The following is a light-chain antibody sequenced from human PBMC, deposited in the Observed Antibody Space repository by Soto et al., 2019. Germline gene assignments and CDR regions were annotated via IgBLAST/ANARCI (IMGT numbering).Light chain of an antibody. Sequence: QSALTQPRSVSGSPGQSVTISCTGTSSDVGGYNYVSWYQQHPGKAPKLMIYDVSKRPSGVPDRFSGSKSGNTASLTTSGLQAEDEADYYCCSYAGSYPSWVFGGGTKVTVL. CDR2: DVS. V-gene: IGLV2-11*01. CDR1: SSDVGGYNY. J-gene: IGLJ3*02. CDR3: CSYAGSYPSWV.